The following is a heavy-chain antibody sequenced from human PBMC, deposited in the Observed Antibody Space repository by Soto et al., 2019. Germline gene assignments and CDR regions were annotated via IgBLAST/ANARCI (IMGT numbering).Heavy chain of an antibody. V-gene: IGHV4-30-4*01. Sequence: QVQLQESGPGLVKPSQTLSLTCTVSGGSISTGDYYWSWIRQPPGKGREWIGYIYYRGSTYYNPSLESRVTISVDTSKNQFSLKLTSMSAADTAVYYCARLPSTYYYDSSGYWYNWFDPWGQGTLVTVSS. CDR2: IYYRGST. CDR3: ARLPSTYYYDSSGYWYNWFDP. CDR1: GGSISTGDYY. J-gene: IGHJ5*02. D-gene: IGHD3-22*01.